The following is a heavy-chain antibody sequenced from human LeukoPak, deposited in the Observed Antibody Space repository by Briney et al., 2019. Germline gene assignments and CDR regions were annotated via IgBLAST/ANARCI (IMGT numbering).Heavy chain of an antibody. Sequence: PGGSLRLSXAASGFTFSSYGMHWVRQARGKGLEWVAFIRYDGSNKYYADSVKGRFTISRDNSKNTLYLQMNSLRAEDTAVYYCAKDVSLAAGPDYWGQGTLVTVSS. D-gene: IGHD6-6*01. V-gene: IGHV3-30*02. CDR3: AKDVSLAAGPDY. CDR1: GFTFSSYG. J-gene: IGHJ4*02. CDR2: IRYDGSNK.